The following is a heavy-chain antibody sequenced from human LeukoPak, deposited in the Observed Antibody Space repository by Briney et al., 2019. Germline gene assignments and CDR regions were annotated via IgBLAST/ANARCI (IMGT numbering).Heavy chain of an antibody. CDR3: AKTQGYSVYDPMSH. Sequence: SGGSLRLSCAASGFTFSSYAMSWVRQAPGKGLEWVSGISGGGSYAYYADSVKGRFTISRDDSKNTLYLQMNSLRAEDTAVYYCAKTQGYSVYDPMSHWGQGTLVTVSS. D-gene: IGHD5/OR15-5a*01. CDR2: ISGGGSYA. V-gene: IGHV3-23*01. J-gene: IGHJ4*02. CDR1: GFTFSSYA.